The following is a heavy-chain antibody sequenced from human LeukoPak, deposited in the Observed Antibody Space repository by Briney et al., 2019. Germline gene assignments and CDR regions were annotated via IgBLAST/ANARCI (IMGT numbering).Heavy chain of an antibody. CDR3: AGGPTQDYYYYYYMDV. CDR1: GFTFSSYS. Sequence: PGGSLRLSCAASGFTFSSYSMNWVRQAPGKGLEWVSSISSSSSYIYYADSVKGRFTISRDNAKNSLYLQMNSLRAEDTAVYYCAGGPTQDYYYYYYMDVWGKGTTVTVSS. CDR2: ISSSSSYI. V-gene: IGHV3-21*01. D-gene: IGHD3-16*01. J-gene: IGHJ6*03.